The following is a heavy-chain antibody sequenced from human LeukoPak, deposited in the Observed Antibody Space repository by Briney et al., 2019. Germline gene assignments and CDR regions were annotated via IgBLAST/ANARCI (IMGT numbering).Heavy chain of an antibody. CDR1: GFTFSGYA. CDR3: ARGAGGSSGWSTIRYFDW. CDR2: ISYDASSK. D-gene: IGHD6-13*01. V-gene: IGHV3-30*04. J-gene: IGHJ4*02. Sequence: GGSLKLSCSASGFTFSGYAMSWVRQAPYEGLEWVTAISYDASSKYYADSVKGRFTISRDNSKSTLYLQLDSLGVEDTAVYYCARGAGGSSGWSTIRYFDWWGQGTLVTVSS.